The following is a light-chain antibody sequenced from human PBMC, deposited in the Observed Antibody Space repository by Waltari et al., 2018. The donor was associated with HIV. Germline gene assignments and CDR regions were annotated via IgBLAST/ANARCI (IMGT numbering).Light chain of an antibody. J-gene: IGLJ2*01. Sequence: QPVLTQPTSLSAYPGASARFTCTLRTGINVGTYRIYWSQQKPGSLPRYLLGYKSDSDKQQGSGVPSRFSGSKDASTNAGLLLISGLQSEDEADYYCAIWYSSTVVFGGGTKLTVL. CDR2: YKSDSDK. CDR3: AIWYSSTVV. V-gene: IGLV5-39*01. CDR1: TGINVGTYR.